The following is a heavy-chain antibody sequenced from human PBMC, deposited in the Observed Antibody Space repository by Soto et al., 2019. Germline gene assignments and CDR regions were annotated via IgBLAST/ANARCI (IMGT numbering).Heavy chain of an antibody. CDR2: IYYSGST. D-gene: IGHD6-19*01. V-gene: IGHV4-59*01. CDR1: GGSISSYY. CDR3: ARAHPGYSSGWAGVADY. Sequence: QVQLQESGPGLVKPSETLSLTCTVSGGSISSYYWSWIRQPPGKGLECIGYIYYSGSTNYNPSLKSRVTISVDTTKNQLSLKLSSVTAADTAVYYCARAHPGYSSGWAGVADYWGQGTLATVSS. J-gene: IGHJ4*02.